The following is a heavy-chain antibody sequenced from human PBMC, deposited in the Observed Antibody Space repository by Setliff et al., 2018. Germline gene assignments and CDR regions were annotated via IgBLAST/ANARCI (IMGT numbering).Heavy chain of an antibody. Sequence: PSETLSLTCTVSGGSISSSSYYWGWIRQPPGKGLEWIGYIFFSGNTNYNPSLKSRVTISVDTSKNQVSLKLSSVTAADTAVYYCARAWGNYYYYMDVWGKGTTVTVSS. CDR3: ARAWGNYYYYMDV. D-gene: IGHD7-27*01. CDR1: GGSISSSSYY. V-gene: IGHV4-61*05. J-gene: IGHJ6*03. CDR2: IFFSGNT.